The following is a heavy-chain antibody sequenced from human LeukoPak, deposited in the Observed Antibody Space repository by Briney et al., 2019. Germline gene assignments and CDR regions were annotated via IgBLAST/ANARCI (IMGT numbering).Heavy chain of an antibody. CDR2: ISGSGGST. D-gene: IGHD3-9*01. J-gene: IGHJ4*02. CDR3: AKDGAVLRYFDWFLDY. V-gene: IGHV3-23*01. CDR1: GFTFSSYA. Sequence: GGSLRLSCAASGFTFSSYAMSWVRQAPGKGLEWVSAISGSGGSTYYADSVKGRFTISRDNSKNTLYLQMNSLRAEDTAVYYCAKDGAVLRYFDWFLDYWGQGTLVTVSS.